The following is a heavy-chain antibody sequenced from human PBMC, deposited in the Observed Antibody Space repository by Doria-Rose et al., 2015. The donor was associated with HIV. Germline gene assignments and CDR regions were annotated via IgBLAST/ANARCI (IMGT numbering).Heavy chain of an antibody. J-gene: IGHJ4*02. CDR3: ARIKSSRWYHKYYFDF. CDR1: GVSLSSPGMG. Sequence: QITLKESGSVLVKPTETLTLTCTVSGVSLSSPGMGVSWIRQPPGKALEWLANIFSDDVRSYKTSLKSRLTISRGTSKSQVVLTMTDMDPVDTATYYCARIKSSRWYHKYYFDFWGQGTLVIVSA. CDR2: IFSDDVR. D-gene: IGHD6-13*01. V-gene: IGHV2-26*01.